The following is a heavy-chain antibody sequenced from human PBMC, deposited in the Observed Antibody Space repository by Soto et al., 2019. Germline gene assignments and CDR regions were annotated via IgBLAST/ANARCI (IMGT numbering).Heavy chain of an antibody. CDR3: ARSIAVPSSHIDH. CDR2: VYYTGST. Sequence: SETLSLTCRVSGGSMSGYYWSWIRQAPGKGPEWIGYVYYTGSTTYNPSLQSRVTISVDTPNKQFSLSLRLATAADTAVYFCARSIAVPSSHIDHWGQGIRVTVSS. V-gene: IGHV4-59*01. J-gene: IGHJ4*02. CDR1: GGSMSGYY. D-gene: IGHD6-6*01.